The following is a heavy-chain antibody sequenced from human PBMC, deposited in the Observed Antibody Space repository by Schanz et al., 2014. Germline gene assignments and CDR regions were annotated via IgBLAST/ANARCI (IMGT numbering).Heavy chain of an antibody. CDR2: IWYDENNK. CDR1: GFTFSSYG. J-gene: IGHJ4*02. CDR3: ARANYRRKINFDY. Sequence: VQLVESGGGFVQPGGSLGLSCVASGFTFSSYGMHWVRQAPGKGLEWVAVIWYDENNKYYADSVKGRFTMSRDNSKTTLYLQMNGLRAEDTAVYYCARANYRRKINFDYWGRGTLVTVSS. V-gene: IGHV3-33*01. D-gene: IGHD3-10*01.